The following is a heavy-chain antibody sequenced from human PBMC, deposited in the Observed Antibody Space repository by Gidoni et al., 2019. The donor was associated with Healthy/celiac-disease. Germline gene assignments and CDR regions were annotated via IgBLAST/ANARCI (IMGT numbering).Heavy chain of an antibody. V-gene: IGHV3-30*18. CDR3: AKDGEAVAGTDTHYYYGMDV. D-gene: IGHD6-19*01. CDR1: SSYG. Sequence: SSYGMHWVRQAPGKGLEWVAVISYDGSNKYYADSVKGRFTISRDNSKNTLYLQMNSLRAEDTAVYYCAKDGEAVAGTDTHYYYGMDVWCQGTTVTVSS. CDR2: ISYDGSNK. J-gene: IGHJ6*02.